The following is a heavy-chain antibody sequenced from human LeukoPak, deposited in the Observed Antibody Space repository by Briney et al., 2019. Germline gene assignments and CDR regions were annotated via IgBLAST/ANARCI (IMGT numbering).Heavy chain of an antibody. J-gene: IGHJ4*02. CDR2: IEGSNDNT. D-gene: IGHD3-9*01. V-gene: IGHV3-23*01. CDR3: EGRATGLPEY. Sequence: GGSLRLSCAASGFNLGGNAMAWVRQAPGKGLEWVSAIEGSNDNTHYADSVRGRFTISRDNAKNTVYLQMNSLRDEDTAVYYCEGRATGLPEYWGQGSLVTVSS. CDR1: GFNLGGNA.